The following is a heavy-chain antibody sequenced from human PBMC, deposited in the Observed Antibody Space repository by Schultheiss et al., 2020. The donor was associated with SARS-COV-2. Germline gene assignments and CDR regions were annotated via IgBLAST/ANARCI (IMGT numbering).Heavy chain of an antibody. Sequence: SGPTLVKPTQTLTLTCTFSGFSLSTNGMCVSWIRQPPGKALEWLALIDWDDNKYYNTSLKTRLTITKDTSKNQVVLTMTDMDPVDTATYYCAHSREWLQSDYWGQGTLVTVSS. D-gene: IGHD5-24*01. CDR2: IDWDDNK. CDR3: AHSREWLQSDY. J-gene: IGHJ4*02. V-gene: IGHV2-70*12. CDR1: GFSLSTNGMC.